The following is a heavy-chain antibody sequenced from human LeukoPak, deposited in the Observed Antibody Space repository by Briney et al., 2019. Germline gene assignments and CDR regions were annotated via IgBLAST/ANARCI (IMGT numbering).Heavy chain of an antibody. CDR3: ASGMAVAANWFDP. CDR2: INQDGSVK. V-gene: IGHV3-7*01. Sequence: GGSLRLSCAASGFTFSNYWMNWVRQAPGKGLEWVAHINQDGSVKYYVDSVKGRFTISRDNAKNSLYLQMNSLRAEDTAVYYCASGMAVAANWFDPWGQGTLVTVSS. D-gene: IGHD6-19*01. CDR1: GFTFSNYW. J-gene: IGHJ5*02.